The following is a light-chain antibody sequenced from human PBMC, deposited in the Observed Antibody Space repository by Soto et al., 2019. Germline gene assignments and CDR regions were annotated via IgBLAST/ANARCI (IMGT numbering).Light chain of an antibody. Sequence: QSALTQPRSVSGSPGQSVTISCTGTSRDVGAYNYVSWYQHHPGKAPKLVIYDVTKRPSGVPDRFAGSKSGNTASLTISGLQAEDEADYYCCSYAGSSLWVFGGETKLTVL. CDR1: SRDVGAYNY. J-gene: IGLJ3*02. V-gene: IGLV2-11*01. CDR3: CSYAGSSLWV. CDR2: DVT.